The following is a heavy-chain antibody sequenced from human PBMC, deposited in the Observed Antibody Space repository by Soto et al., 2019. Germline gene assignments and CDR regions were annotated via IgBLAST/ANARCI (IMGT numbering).Heavy chain of an antibody. V-gene: IGHV5-10-1*01. CDR1: GYIFTCYW. CDR2: IDPSDSYT. D-gene: IGHD6-6*01. Sequence: SLTISRKCCGYIFTCYWISWVRAMHGKGLEWMGRIDPSDSYTNYSPSFQGHVTISADKSISTAYLQWSSLKASDTAMYYCAISEYSSSYPLDYWGQGTPVTVSS. CDR3: AISEYSSSYPLDY. J-gene: IGHJ4*02.